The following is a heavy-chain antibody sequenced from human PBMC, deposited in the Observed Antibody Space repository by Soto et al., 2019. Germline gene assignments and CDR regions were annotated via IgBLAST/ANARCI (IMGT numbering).Heavy chain of an antibody. CDR1: GFTCSDHY. V-gene: IGHV3-72*01. D-gene: IGHD3-10*01. J-gene: IGHJ4*02. CDR3: ARRGPHYLDY. Sequence: WGSLRHSSAASGFTCSDHYMHWVRQAPGKGLEWVGLTRNKANSYTTEYAASVRGRFTISRDDSKNSLYLQMNSLKTEDTAVYYCARRGPHYLDYWGPGTLVTVSS. CDR2: TRNKANSYTT.